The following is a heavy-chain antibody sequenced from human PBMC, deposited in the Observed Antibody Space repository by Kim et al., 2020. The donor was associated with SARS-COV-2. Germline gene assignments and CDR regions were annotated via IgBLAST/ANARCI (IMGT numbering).Heavy chain of an antibody. CDR1: GGSISSYY. V-gene: IGHV4-59*13. J-gene: IGHJ4*02. CDR2: IHYSGST. D-gene: IGHD2-21*02. Sequence: SETLSPTCTVSGGSISSYYWSWIRQPPGKGLEWIGYIHYSGSTNYNPSLKSRVTISVDMSKNQFSLKLRSVTTADTAVYYCARQAQCAGDCYSGGHFDYWGQGTLVTVSS. CDR3: ARQAQCAGDCYSGGHFDY.